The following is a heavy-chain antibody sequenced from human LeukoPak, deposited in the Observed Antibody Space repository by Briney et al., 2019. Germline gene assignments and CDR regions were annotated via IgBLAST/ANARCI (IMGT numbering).Heavy chain of an antibody. Sequence: SETLSLTCTVFGGSISSSSYYWGWIRQPPGKGLEWIGSIYYSGSTYYNPSLKSRVTISVDTSKNQFSLKLSSVTAADTAVYYCARHGGWLSPAGYWGQGTLVTVSS. J-gene: IGHJ4*02. CDR2: IYYSGST. D-gene: IGHD2-15*01. CDR3: ARHGGWLSPAGY. CDR1: GGSISSSSYY. V-gene: IGHV4-39*01.